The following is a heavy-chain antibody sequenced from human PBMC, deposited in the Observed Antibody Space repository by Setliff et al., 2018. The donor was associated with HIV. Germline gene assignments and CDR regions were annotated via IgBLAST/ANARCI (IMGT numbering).Heavy chain of an antibody. CDR3: SRHPFAGTVDY. D-gene: IGHD1-1*01. J-gene: IGHJ4*02. CDR2: ICYTGRT. Sequence: SETLSLTCTVSGGSISSYYWSWIRQPPGKGLEWIATICYTGRTYYNPSLKSRVAISVDTSKNLFSLRLTSLTAADTAFYYCSRHPFAGTVDYWGQATLVTVSS. V-gene: IGHV4-59*04. CDR1: GGSISSYY.